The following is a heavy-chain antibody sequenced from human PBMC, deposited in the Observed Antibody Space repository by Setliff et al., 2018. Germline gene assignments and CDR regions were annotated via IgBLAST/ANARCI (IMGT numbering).Heavy chain of an antibody. Sequence: SETLSLTCAVSDFSISSGYYWGWIRQPPGKGLEWIVSIYHSGSTYYNPSLKSRVTISVDTSNNQFSLKLSSVTAADTAVYCCARVVNDYSSNWYDAFDIWGQGTMVTVSS. CDR2: IYHSGST. J-gene: IGHJ3*02. D-gene: IGHD6-13*01. CDR1: DFSISSGYY. V-gene: IGHV4-38-2*01. CDR3: ARVVNDYSSNWYDAFDI.